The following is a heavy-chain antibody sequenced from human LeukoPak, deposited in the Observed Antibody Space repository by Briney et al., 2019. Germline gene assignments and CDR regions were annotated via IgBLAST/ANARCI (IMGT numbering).Heavy chain of an antibody. D-gene: IGHD1-26*01. CDR2: IYYSGST. Sequence: SETLSLTCTVSGGSISSYYWSWIRQPPGKGLEWIGYIYYSGSTNYNPSLKSRVTISVDTSKNQFSLKLSSVTAADTAVHYCAASGGSYSFDYWGQGTLVTVSS. J-gene: IGHJ4*02. CDR3: AASGGSYSFDY. V-gene: IGHV4-59*01. CDR1: GGSISSYY.